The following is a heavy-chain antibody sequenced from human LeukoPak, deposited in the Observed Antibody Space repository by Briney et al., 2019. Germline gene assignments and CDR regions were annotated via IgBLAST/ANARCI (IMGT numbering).Heavy chain of an antibody. CDR3: ARSRVGYCSSTTCLGFFQH. D-gene: IGHD2-2*01. V-gene: IGHV3-33*01. CDR1: GFTFSSYG. Sequence: QTGGSLRLSCAASGFTFSSYGMHWVRQAPGKGLEWVAGIWYDGSNKYYAHSVKGRFTISRDNSKNTLYLQMNSLRAEYTAVYYCARSRVGYCSSTTCLGFFQHWGQGTLVTVSS. CDR2: IWYDGSNK. J-gene: IGHJ1*01.